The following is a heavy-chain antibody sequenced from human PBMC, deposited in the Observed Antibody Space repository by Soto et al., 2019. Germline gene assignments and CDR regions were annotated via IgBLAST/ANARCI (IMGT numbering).Heavy chain of an antibody. CDR1: GFTFSSYA. V-gene: IGHV3-23*01. Sequence: EVQLLESGGGLVQPGGSLRLSCAASGFTFSSYAMSWVRQAPGKGLEWVSAISGSGGSIYYADSVKGRFTISRDNSKNTMYLQMNSLRAEDTAVYYCAKDVQHSVLVLAVIAYSNFDYWGQGSLVTVSS. CDR2: ISGSGGSI. D-gene: IGHD2-15*01. CDR3: AKDVQHSVLVLAVIAYSNFDY. J-gene: IGHJ4*02.